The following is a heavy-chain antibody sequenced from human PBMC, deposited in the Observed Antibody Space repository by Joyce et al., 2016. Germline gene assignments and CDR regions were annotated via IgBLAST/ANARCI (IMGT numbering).Heavy chain of an antibody. CDR3: ARGNDYDYWSGYEAHYFDY. CDR1: GGSISSYY. J-gene: IGHJ4*02. D-gene: IGHD3-3*01. Sequence: QVQLQESGPGLVKPSETLSLSCTFSGGSISSYYWSWIRQPPGKGLEWIGYINHRGRTNYNPSLKSRVTISVDTSKNEFSLKMTSVTAADTAVYYCARGNDYDYWSGYEAHYFDYWGQGTLVTVSS. V-gene: IGHV4-59*01. CDR2: INHRGRT.